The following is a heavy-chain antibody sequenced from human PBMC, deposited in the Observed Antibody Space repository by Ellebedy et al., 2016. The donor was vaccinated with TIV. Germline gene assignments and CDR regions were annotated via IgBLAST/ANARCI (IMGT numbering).Heavy chain of an antibody. CDR2: INHSGST. V-gene: IGHV4-34*01. D-gene: IGHD1-26*01. Sequence: MPSETLSLTCAVYGGSFSGYYWSWIRQPPGKGLEWIGEINHSGSTNYNPSLKSRVTISVDTSKNQFSLKLSSVTATDTALFYRARHGKSGSYSPYFDYWGQGTLVTVSP. J-gene: IGHJ4*02. CDR1: GGSFSGYY. CDR3: ARHGKSGSYSPYFDY.